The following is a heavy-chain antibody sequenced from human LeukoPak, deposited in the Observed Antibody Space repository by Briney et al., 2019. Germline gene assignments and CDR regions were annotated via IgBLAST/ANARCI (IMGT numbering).Heavy chain of an antibody. V-gene: IGHV3-30*03. CDR3: TAELGCSSTSCCYGY. Sequence: GGSLRLSCAASGFTFSNYGMHWVRQAPGKGLEWVAVISYDGSNKYYADSVKGRFTISRDNSKNTLYLQMNGLKTEDTAIYYCTAELGCSSTSCCYGYWGQGTLVTVSS. CDR2: ISYDGSNK. J-gene: IGHJ4*02. CDR1: GFTFSNYG. D-gene: IGHD2-2*01.